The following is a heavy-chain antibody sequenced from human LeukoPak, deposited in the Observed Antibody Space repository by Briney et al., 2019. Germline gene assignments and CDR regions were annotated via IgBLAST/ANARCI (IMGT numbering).Heavy chain of an antibody. CDR3: ARDGEWLLYGYFDY. D-gene: IGHD3-3*01. Sequence: GGSLRLSCAASGFTFSSYAMHWVRQAPGKGLEWVAVISYDGSNKYYADSVKGRFTISRDNSKNTLYLQMNSLRAEDTAVYYCARDGEWLLYGYFDYWGQGTLVTVSS. CDR1: GFTFSSYA. CDR2: ISYDGSNK. V-gene: IGHV3-30-3*01. J-gene: IGHJ4*02.